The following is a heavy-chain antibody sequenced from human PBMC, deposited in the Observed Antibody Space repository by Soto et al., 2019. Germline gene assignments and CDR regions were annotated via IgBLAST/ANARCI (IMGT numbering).Heavy chain of an antibody. Sequence: SETLSLTCTVSGGSISGHYWSWIRQSPGKGLEWIAYIYYSGSTYYNPSLKSRVTISVDTSKNQFSLKLSSVTAADTAVYYCARVPDYWGQGILVTVSS. CDR1: GGSISGHY. CDR2: IYYSGST. J-gene: IGHJ4*02. V-gene: IGHV4-59*11. D-gene: IGHD2-2*01. CDR3: ARVPDY.